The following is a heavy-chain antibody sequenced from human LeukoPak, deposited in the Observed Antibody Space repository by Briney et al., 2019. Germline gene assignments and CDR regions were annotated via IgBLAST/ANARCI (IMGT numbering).Heavy chain of an antibody. CDR1: GLTFSSYA. J-gene: IGHJ4*02. Sequence: GRSLRLSCAASGLTFSSYAMHWVRQAPGKGLEWVAVISYDGSNKYYADSVKGRFTNSRDNSKNTLYLQMNSLRAEDTAVYYCARSSWVRDPPRYYWGQGTLVTVSS. V-gene: IGHV3-30-3*01. D-gene: IGHD3-10*01. CDR3: ARSSWVRDPPRYY. CDR2: ISYDGSNK.